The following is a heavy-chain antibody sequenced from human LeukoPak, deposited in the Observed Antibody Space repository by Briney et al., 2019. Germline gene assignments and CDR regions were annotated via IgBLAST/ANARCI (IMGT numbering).Heavy chain of an antibody. D-gene: IGHD3-22*01. V-gene: IGHV3-30*18. CDR3: AKRGPYYDTSGYYYLDS. CDR1: GFGFGTYG. J-gene: IGHJ4*02. CDR2: ISYDGTNK. Sequence: GTSLRLSCAASGFGFGTYGMHWVRQAPGKGLEWVALISYDGTNKYSVDSVKGRFTISRDNSKNTLYLQMNSLRVEDTAVYYCAKRGPYYDTSGYYYLDSWGQGTLVTVSS.